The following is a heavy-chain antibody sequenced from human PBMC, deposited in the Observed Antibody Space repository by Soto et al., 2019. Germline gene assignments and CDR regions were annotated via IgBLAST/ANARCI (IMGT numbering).Heavy chain of an antibody. V-gene: IGHV4-59*08. CDR3: ARQEKDYYDSSGYSYYFDY. J-gene: IGHJ4*02. D-gene: IGHD3-22*01. CDR2: IYYSGST. Sequence: SETLSLTCTVSGGSISSYYWSWIRQPPGKGLEWIGYIYYSGSTNYNPSLKSRVTISVDTSKNQFSLKLSSVTAADTAVYYCARQEKDYYDSSGYSYYFDYWGQGTLVTVSS. CDR1: GGSISSYY.